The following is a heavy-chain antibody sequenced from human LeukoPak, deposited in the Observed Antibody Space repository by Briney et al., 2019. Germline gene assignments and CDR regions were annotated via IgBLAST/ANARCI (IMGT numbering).Heavy chain of an antibody. D-gene: IGHD3-22*01. V-gene: IGHV1-46*01. J-gene: IGHJ4*02. CDR2: INPSGGST. CDR3: ARLSTTGDSSGYYPYDY. CDR1: GYTFTSYY. Sequence: ASVKVSCKASGYTFTSYYMHWVRQAPGQGLEWTGIINPSGGSTSYAQKFQGRVTMTRDTSTSTVYMELRSLRSDDTAVYYCARLSTTGDSSGYYPYDYWGQGTLVTVSS.